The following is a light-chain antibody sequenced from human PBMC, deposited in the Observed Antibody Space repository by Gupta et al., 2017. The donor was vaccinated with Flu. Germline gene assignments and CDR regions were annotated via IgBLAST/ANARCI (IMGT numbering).Light chain of an antibody. CDR1: QDISNY. Sequence: DIQMPQSPSSLSASVGDRVTITCQANQDISNYLNWYQQKPGKAPKLLIDDASNLETGVPSRFSGSGSGTDYTFTISSLQPEDIATYYCQQYDNLPLTFGGGTKVEIK. J-gene: IGKJ4*01. CDR2: DAS. CDR3: QQYDNLPLT. V-gene: IGKV1-33*01.